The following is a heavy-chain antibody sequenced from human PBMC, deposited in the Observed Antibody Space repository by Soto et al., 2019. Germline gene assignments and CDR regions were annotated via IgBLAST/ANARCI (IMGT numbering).Heavy chain of an antibody. CDR3: AKDLGGGVYYDSSGYYRERGYYFDY. Sequence: ASVKVSCKASGYTFTSYDINWVRQATGQGLEWMGWMNPNSGNTGYAQKFQGRVTMTRNTSMSTAYMELSSLRSEDTAVYYCAKDLGGGVYYDSSGYYRERGYYFDYWGQGTLVTVSS. CDR1: GYTFTSYD. CDR2: MNPNSGNT. V-gene: IGHV1-8*01. D-gene: IGHD3-22*01. J-gene: IGHJ4*02.